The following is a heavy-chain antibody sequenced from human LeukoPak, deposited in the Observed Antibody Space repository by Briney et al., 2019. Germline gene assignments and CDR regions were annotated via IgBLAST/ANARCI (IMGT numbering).Heavy chain of an antibody. J-gene: IGHJ3*02. CDR1: GCSISIYR. CDR3: ARGIVRGVSAPDI. CDR2: INTSGNT. D-gene: IGHD3-10*01. V-gene: IGHV4-4*07. Sequence: SETLSRTCTLSGCSISIYRWSWIRLPAGKGLEWMGRINTSGNTNYNPSLNGRVTMSVDTSKTQFYLNLRSATAADTAIYYCARGIVRGVSAPDIWGQGTMVTVSS.